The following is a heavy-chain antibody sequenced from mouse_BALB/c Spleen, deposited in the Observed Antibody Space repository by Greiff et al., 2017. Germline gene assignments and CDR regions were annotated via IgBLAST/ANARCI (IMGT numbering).Heavy chain of an antibody. J-gene: IGHJ3*01. CDR3: ARNYRDDEAWFAY. Sequence: QVQLQQSGPGLVAPSQSLSITCTVSGFSLTGYGVNWVRQPPGKGLEWLGMIWGDGSTDYNSALKSRLSISKDNSKSQVFLKMNSLQTDDTARYYCARNYRDDEAWFAYWGQGTLVTVSA. CDR2: IWGDGST. V-gene: IGHV2-6-7*01. CDR1: GFSLTGYG. D-gene: IGHD2-14*01.